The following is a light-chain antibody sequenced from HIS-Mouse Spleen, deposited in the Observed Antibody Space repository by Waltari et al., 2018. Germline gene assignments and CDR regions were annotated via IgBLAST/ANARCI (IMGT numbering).Light chain of an antibody. CDR2: DVS. J-gene: IGLJ2*01. Sequence: QSALTQPASVSGSPGQSITISCTGTRSDVGCYNYVPWYQQHPGKAPKLMIYDVSNRPSGVSNRFSGSKSGNTASMTISGLQAEDEADYYCSSYTSSSTEVFGGGTKLTVL. CDR1: RSDVGCYNY. V-gene: IGLV2-14*03. CDR3: SSYTSSSTEV.